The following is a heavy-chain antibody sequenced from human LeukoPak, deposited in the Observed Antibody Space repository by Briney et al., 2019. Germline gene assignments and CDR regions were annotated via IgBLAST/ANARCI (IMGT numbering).Heavy chain of an antibody. CDR3: PRERSGSYYVFDS. CDR1: GFTFSSYE. CDR2: ISSSGSTV. Sequence: GGSLRLSCAASGFTFSSYEMNWVRQAPGGGREWGSYISSSGSTVYYADSGKGRGTISRENATNSMSLQMNSLRAEETAVYYCPRERSGSYYVFDSWGQGTLVTVSS. J-gene: IGHJ4*02. V-gene: IGHV3-48*03. D-gene: IGHD1-26*01.